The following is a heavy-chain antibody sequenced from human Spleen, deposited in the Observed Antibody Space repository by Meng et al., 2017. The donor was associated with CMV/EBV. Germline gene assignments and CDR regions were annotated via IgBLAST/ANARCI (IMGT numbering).Heavy chain of an antibody. D-gene: IGHD3-22*01. J-gene: IGHJ3*02. CDR2: ISSSGTYI. V-gene: IGHV3-21*01. CDR1: GFTFSSYS. Sequence: GESLKISCAASGFTFSSYSMNWVRQAPGKGLEWVSSISSSGTYIYNADPVRGRFTISRDIAKNSLYLQMNSLRAEDTAVYYCARNYYDNSDDAFDIWGQGTMVTVSS. CDR3: ARNYYDNSDDAFDI.